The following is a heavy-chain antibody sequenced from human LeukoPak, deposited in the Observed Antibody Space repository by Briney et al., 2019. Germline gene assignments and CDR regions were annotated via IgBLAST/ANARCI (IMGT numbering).Heavy chain of an antibody. V-gene: IGHV1-8*01. CDR1: GYTFTSYD. D-gene: IGHD5-12*01. Sequence: ASVKVSCKASGYTFTSYDINWVRQAPGQGLEWVGWMNPNSGNTGYAQKFQGRVTMTRNTSISTAYMELSSLRSEDTAVYYCAKAPRGSYGMDVWGQGTTVTVSS. CDR2: MNPNSGNT. CDR3: AKAPRGSYGMDV. J-gene: IGHJ6*02.